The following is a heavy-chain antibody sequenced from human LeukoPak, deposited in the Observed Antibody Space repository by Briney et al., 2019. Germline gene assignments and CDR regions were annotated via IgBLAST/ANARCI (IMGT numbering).Heavy chain of an antibody. Sequence: ASVKVSCKASGYTFTGYYMHWVRQAPGQGLEWMGRINPNSGGTNFAQKFQGRVTMTRDTSISTAYMELSRLRSDDTAVYYCARAKTVTTFVHYWGQGTLVTVSS. V-gene: IGHV1-2*06. J-gene: IGHJ4*02. D-gene: IGHD4-17*01. CDR2: INPNSGGT. CDR3: ARAKTVTTFVHY. CDR1: GYTFTGYY.